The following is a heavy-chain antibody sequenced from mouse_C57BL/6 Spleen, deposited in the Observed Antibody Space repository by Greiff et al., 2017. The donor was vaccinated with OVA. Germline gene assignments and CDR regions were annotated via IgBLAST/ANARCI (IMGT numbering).Heavy chain of an antibody. CDR1: GYTFTDYE. D-gene: IGHD2-1*01. Sequence: QVQLQQSGAELVRPGASVTLSCKASGYTFTDYEMHWVKQTPVHGLEWIGAIDPETGGTAYNQKFKGKAILTADKSSSTAYMELRSLTSEDSAVYYCTKGEGNGNYWYFDVWGTGTTVTVSS. J-gene: IGHJ1*03. CDR2: IDPETGGT. CDR3: TKGEGNGNYWYFDV. V-gene: IGHV1-15*01.